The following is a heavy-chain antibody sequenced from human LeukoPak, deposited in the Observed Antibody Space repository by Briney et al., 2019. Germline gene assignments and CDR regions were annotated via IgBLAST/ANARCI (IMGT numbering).Heavy chain of an antibody. V-gene: IGHV4-59*08. Sequence: PSETLSLTCTVSGGSISSYYWSWIRQPPGKGLEWIGYIYYSGSTNYNPSLKSRVTISVDTSKNQFSLKLNSVTAADTAMYYCAKSGGYGLIDYWGQGTLVTVSS. CDR3: AKSGGYGLIDY. J-gene: IGHJ4*02. D-gene: IGHD1-26*01. CDR1: GGSISSYY. CDR2: IYYSGST.